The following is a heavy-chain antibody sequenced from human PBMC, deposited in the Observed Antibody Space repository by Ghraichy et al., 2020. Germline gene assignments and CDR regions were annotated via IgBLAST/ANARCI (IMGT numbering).Heavy chain of an antibody. Sequence: GGSLRLSCAASGFIFTNYAMSWVRQAPGKRLEWIAATSGSDGVTYHADSVKGRFTISRDNTNNMLYLQMNSLRAEDTAMYYCARGSVVSCFGATCYPLDYWGQGTLVTVSS. CDR1: GFIFTNYA. CDR2: TSGSDGVT. D-gene: IGHD4/OR15-4a*01. V-gene: IGHV3-23*01. J-gene: IGHJ4*02. CDR3: ARGSVVSCFGATCYPLDY.